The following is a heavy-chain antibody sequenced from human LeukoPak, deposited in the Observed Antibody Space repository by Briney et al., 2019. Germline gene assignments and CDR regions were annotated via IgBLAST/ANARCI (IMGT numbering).Heavy chain of an antibody. CDR1: GYSISSGYY. J-gene: IGHJ4*02. D-gene: IGHD3-22*01. Sequence: SETLSLTCTVSGYSISSGYYWGWIRQPPGKGLECLGHIYYGGSTYYNPSLKSRVTISVDMSNNQFSLKLSSVTAADTAVYYCARWSHYDSSGYLTFDYWGQGTLVTVSS. CDR3: ARWSHYDSSGYLTFDY. V-gene: IGHV4-38-2*02. CDR2: IYYGGST.